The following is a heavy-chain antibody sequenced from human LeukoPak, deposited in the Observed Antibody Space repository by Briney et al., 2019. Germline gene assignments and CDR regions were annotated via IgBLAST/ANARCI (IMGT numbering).Heavy chain of an antibody. V-gene: IGHV3-74*01. Sequence: PGGSLRLSCAASGFTFRNNWMHWVRQAPGKGLVWVARINNDGSDTSHADSVEGRFTISRDNAKDTLYLQMNSLRVEDTAVYYCARNNWGIDYWGQGTLVAVSS. J-gene: IGHJ4*02. CDR1: GFTFRNNW. CDR3: ARNNWGIDY. D-gene: IGHD7-27*01. CDR2: INNDGSDT.